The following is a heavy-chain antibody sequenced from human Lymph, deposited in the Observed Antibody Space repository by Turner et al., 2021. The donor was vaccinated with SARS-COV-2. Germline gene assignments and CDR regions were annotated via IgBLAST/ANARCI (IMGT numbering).Heavy chain of an antibody. J-gene: IGHJ4*02. V-gene: IGHV1-2*02. CDR3: ARSRDLQSMVRGVDPFDY. D-gene: IGHD3-10*01. Sequence: QVQLVQSGAAGKNPGPSVRVSLRSSVSTFTGYYLHWVRQAPGQGLECMGWINPNSGGTNYAQKFQGRVTMTRDTSISTAYMELSRLRSDDTAVYYCARSRDLQSMVRGVDPFDYWGQGTLVTVSS. CDR1: VSTFTGYY. CDR2: INPNSGGT.